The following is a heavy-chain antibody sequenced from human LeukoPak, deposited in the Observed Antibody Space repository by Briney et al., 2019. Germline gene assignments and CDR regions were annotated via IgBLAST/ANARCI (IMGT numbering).Heavy chain of an antibody. CDR3: ARSKSQSGSYRHYFDY. CDR2: IYFSGST. D-gene: IGHD1-26*01. CDR1: GGSIGSGGYY. V-gene: IGHV4-61*08. Sequence: KPSETLSLTCTVSGGSIGSGGYYWSWIRQPPGQGLEWIGYIYFSGSTNYNPSLKSRVTISVDTSKNQFSLKLSSVSAADTAVYYCARSKSQSGSYRHYFDYWGQGTLVTVSS. J-gene: IGHJ4*02.